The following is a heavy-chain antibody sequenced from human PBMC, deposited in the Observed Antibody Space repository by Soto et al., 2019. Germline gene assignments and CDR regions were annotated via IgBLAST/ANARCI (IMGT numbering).Heavy chain of an antibody. J-gene: IGHJ4*02. CDR3: ARVTLGYCISTSCFYDY. D-gene: IGHD2-2*01. Sequence: EVQLVESGGGLVKPGGSLRLSCVASGFTFSSYSMNWVRQAPGKGLEWVSSISSRSSYIYYADSVKGRFTISRDNAKNSLYLQMNILRAEDTAVYYCARVTLGYCISTSCFYDYWGQGTLVTVSS. V-gene: IGHV3-21*01. CDR2: ISSRSSYI. CDR1: GFTFSSYS.